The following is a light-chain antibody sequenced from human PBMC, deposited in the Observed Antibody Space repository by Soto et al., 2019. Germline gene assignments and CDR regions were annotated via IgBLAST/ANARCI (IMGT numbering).Light chain of an antibody. V-gene: IGKV1D-12*01. CDR3: LQSNSFPRT. CDR2: IAS. J-gene: IGKJ5*01. Sequence: DIQMTQSPSSVSASVGDRVTITCRESQSISTWLAWFQQKPGEAPKLLIYIASSLHSGFPSRFSGSGSGTDFTLTISNVQPEDSASYYCLQSNSFPRTFGQGTRLEIK. CDR1: QSISTW.